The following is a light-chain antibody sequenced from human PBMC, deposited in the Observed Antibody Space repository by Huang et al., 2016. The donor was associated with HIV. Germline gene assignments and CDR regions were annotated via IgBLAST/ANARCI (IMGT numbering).Light chain of an antibody. J-gene: IGKJ4*01. CDR1: QSVGSN. CDR2: GAS. V-gene: IGKV3D-15*01. Sequence: EIVMTQSPATLSVSPGVGAALSCRASQSVGSNLAWYQQKPGQAPRLLIYGASTRATGIPARFGGSGSETEFTLTISSLQSEDFAVYYWQQYNNWPLTFGGGTKVEIK. CDR3: QQYNNWPLT.